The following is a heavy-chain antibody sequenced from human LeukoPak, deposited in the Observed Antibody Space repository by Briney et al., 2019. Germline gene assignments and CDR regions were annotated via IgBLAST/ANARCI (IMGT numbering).Heavy chain of an antibody. V-gene: IGHV3-23*01. CDR1: GFTFSSYA. J-gene: IGHJ5*02. CDR3: ARGTHWFDP. Sequence: PGGSLRLSCAASGFTFSSYAMSWVRQAPGKGLEWVSTISGSGVTTYYADSVKGRFTISRDNSKNTLYLQMNSLRAEDTAVYYCARGTHWFDPWGQGTLVTVSS. CDR2: ISGSGVTT.